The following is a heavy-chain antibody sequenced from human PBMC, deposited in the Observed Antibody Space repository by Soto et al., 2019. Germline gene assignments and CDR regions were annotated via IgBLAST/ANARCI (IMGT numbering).Heavy chain of an antibody. CDR1: GASISTYY. D-gene: IGHD3-10*01. Sequence: QVQLQESGPRLVKPSETLPLTCTVSGASISTYYWSWVRQPPGKGLEWIGYIHDSGSTYYNPSLNSRATMSLDRSRNRLFLQLNSVTAADTAVYYCARESAGSGKNNWFDPWGQGALVTVSS. J-gene: IGHJ5*02. CDR2: IHDSGST. V-gene: IGHV4-59*01. CDR3: ARESAGSGKNNWFDP.